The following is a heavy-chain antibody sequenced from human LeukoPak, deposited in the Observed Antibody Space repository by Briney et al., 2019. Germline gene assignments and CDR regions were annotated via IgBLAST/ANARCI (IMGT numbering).Heavy chain of an antibody. CDR1: GYTFTGYY. J-gene: IGHJ4*02. Sequence: ASVKVSCKASGYTFTGYYMHWVRQAPGQGLEWMGRIIPILGIANYAQKFQGRVTITADKSTSTAYMELSSLRSEDTAVYYCARDRNTGYCSGGSCYNWGQGTLVTVSS. CDR2: IIPILGIA. D-gene: IGHD2-15*01. V-gene: IGHV1-69*04. CDR3: ARDRNTGYCSGGSCYN.